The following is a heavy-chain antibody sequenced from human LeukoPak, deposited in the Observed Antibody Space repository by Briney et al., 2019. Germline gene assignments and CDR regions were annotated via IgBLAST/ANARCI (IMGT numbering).Heavy chain of an antibody. CDR2: ISSSSSTI. CDR1: GFTFSSSA. D-gene: IGHD2-21*02. Sequence: PGGSLRLSCAASGFTFSSSAMSWVRQAPGKVLEWVSYISSSSSTIYYADSVKGRFTISRDNAKNSLYLQMNSLRAEDTAVYYCARDPDVVTAIGSDYWGQGTLVTVSS. J-gene: IGHJ4*02. V-gene: IGHV3-48*01. CDR3: ARDPDVVTAIGSDY.